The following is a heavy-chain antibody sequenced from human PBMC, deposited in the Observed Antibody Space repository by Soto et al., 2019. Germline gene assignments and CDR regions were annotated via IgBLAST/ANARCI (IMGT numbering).Heavy chain of an antibody. V-gene: IGHV3-53*04. CDR3: AREKGSYYFDY. Sequence: GGSLRLSCAASGFTVSSNYMSWVRQAPGKGLEWVSVIYSGGSTYYADSVKGRFTISRHNSKNTLYLQMNSLRAEDTAVCYCAREKGSYYFDYWGQGTLVTVSS. CDR1: GFTVSSNY. D-gene: IGHD1-26*01. CDR2: IYSGGST. J-gene: IGHJ4*02.